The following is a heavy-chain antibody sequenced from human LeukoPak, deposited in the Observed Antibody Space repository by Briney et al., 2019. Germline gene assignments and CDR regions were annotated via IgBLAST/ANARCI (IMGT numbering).Heavy chain of an antibody. D-gene: IGHD6-13*01. CDR1: GGSFSGYY. J-gene: IGHJ4*02. Sequence: PSETLSLTCAAYGGSFSGYYWSWIRQPPGKGLEWIGEINHSGSTNYNPSLKSRVTISVDTSKNQFSLKLSSVTAADTAVYYCARVRSRYSSSWLYYWGQGTLVTVSS. V-gene: IGHV4-34*01. CDR3: ARVRSRYSSSWLYY. CDR2: INHSGST.